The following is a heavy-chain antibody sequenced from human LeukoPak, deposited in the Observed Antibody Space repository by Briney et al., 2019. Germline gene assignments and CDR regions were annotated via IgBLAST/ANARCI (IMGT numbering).Heavy chain of an antibody. J-gene: IGHJ4*02. V-gene: IGHV4-34*01. CDR1: GGSFSGYY. D-gene: IGHD6-13*01. CDR3: ARHAPSRWSGKYYFDY. CDR2: INHSGST. Sequence: SETLSLTCAVYGGSFSGYYWSWIRQPPGKGLEWIGEINHSGSTNYNPSLKSRVTISVDTSKNQFSLKLSSVTAADTAVYYCARHAPSRWSGKYYFDYWGQGTLVTVSS.